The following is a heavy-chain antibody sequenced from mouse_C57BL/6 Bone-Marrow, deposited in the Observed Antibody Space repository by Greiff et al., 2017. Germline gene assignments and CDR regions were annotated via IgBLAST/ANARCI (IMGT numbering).Heavy chain of an antibody. CDR3: AREGLLRTCYDMDY. CDR1: GYTFTSYG. Sequence: QVQLQQSGAELARPGASVKLSCKASGYTFTSYGISWVKQRTGQGLEWIGEIYPRSGNTYYNEKFKGKATLTAAKSSSTVYMELRSLTSEDAAVYFCAREGLLRTCYDMDYWGQGTSVTVSS. CDR2: IYPRSGNT. V-gene: IGHV1-81*01. J-gene: IGHJ4*01. D-gene: IGHD1-1*01.